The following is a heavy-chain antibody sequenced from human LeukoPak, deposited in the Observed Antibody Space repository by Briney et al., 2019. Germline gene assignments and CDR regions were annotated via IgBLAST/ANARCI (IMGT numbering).Heavy chain of an antibody. CDR2: INAGTGDT. J-gene: IGHJ4*02. D-gene: IGHD6-13*01. Sequence: ASVKVSCKASGYTFTGYAMHWVRQAPGQRLEWMGWINAGTGDTKYSQKFQGRVTITRDTSASTAYMELSSLRSEDTAVYYCARGQRYSSSWSKDYWGQGTLVTVSS. CDR3: ARGQRYSSSWSKDY. CDR1: GYTFTGYA. V-gene: IGHV1-3*01.